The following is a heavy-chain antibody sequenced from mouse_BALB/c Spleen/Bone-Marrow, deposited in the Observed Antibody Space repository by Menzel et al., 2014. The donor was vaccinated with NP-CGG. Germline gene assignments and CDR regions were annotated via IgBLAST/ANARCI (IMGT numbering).Heavy chain of an antibody. CDR2: ISTYYGDA. Sequence: VQLQQPGAELVRPGVSVKISCKGSGYTFTDYAMHWVKQSHAKSLEWIGVISTYYGDASYNQKFKGKATMTVDKSSSTAYMELARLTSEDSAIYYCAREGNGNLDYWGQGTTLTVSS. V-gene: IGHV1S137*01. CDR3: AREGNGNLDY. J-gene: IGHJ2*01. D-gene: IGHD2-1*01. CDR1: GYTFTDYA.